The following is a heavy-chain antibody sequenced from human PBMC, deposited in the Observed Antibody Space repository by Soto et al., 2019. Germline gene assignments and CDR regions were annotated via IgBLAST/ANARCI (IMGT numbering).Heavy chain of an antibody. D-gene: IGHD4-17*01. CDR1: GGSIVSYY. V-gene: IGHV4-59*01. Sequence: QVQLQESGPGLVKPSETLSLSCTVSGGSIVSYYWSWIRQPPGEGLEWIGYIYYSGTTKYNPSLVSRVTLSVDTSKKQFYLKLNSVTAADTAVYYCARRHGDHSTFAFQIWGQGTMVTVSS. J-gene: IGHJ3*02. CDR3: ARRHGDHSTFAFQI. CDR2: IYYSGTT.